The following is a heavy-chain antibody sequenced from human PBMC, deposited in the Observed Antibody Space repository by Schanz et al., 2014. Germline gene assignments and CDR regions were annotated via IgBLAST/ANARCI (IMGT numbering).Heavy chain of an antibody. CDR1: GFTLSSYG. V-gene: IGHV3-33*08. J-gene: IGHJ3*02. CDR2: INSDGTKR. CDR3: ARDGYSVVVISPTESFDI. Sequence: QVRLVESGGGVVQPGRSLRLSCAASGFTLSSYGMHWVRQAPGKGLVWVAFINSDGTKRFYADSVKSRFTISRDNSRNTLYLQMNSLRAEDTAVYYCARDGYSVVVISPTESFDIWGQGTMVTVSP. D-gene: IGHD2-21*01.